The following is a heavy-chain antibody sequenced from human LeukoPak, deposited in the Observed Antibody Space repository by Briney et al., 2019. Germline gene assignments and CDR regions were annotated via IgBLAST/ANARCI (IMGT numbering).Heavy chain of an antibody. Sequence: ASVTVSCKASGYTFTSYYMHWVRQAPGQGLEWMGIINPSGGSTSYAQKFQGRVTMTRDTSTSTVYMELSSLRSEDTAVYYCARPTYYYDSSGYSDAFDIWGQGTMVTVSS. CDR3: ARPTYYYDSSGYSDAFDI. V-gene: IGHV1-46*01. CDR1: GYTFTSYY. D-gene: IGHD3-22*01. CDR2: INPSGGST. J-gene: IGHJ3*02.